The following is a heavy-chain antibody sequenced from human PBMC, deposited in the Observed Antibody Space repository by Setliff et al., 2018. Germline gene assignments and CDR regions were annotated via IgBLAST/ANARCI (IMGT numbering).Heavy chain of an antibody. CDR1: GYTFTSYY. CDR2: INPSGGST. J-gene: IGHJ5*02. D-gene: IGHD3-10*01. V-gene: IGHV1-46*01. CDR3: ARAELLWFGGFDP. Sequence: ASVKVSCKASGYTFTSYYMHWVRQAPGQGLEWMGIINPSGGSTSYAQKFQGRVTMTEDTSTDTAYMELSSLRSEDTAVYYCARAELLWFGGFDPWGQGTLVTVSS.